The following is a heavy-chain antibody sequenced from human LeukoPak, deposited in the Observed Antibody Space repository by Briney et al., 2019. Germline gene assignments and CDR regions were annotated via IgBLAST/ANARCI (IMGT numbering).Heavy chain of an antibody. CDR2: MKRDGSEV. Sequence: GSLRLSCXASGFTFSTYWMTWVRQAAGKGLEWVANMKRDGSEVYYANSVKGHFTISRDNAKNSLYLQMNSLRAEDTAVYYCARYTEYYFDYWGQGTLVTVSS. J-gene: IGHJ4*02. D-gene: IGHD2-2*02. CDR3: ARYTEYYFDY. V-gene: IGHV3-7*01. CDR1: GFTFSTYW.